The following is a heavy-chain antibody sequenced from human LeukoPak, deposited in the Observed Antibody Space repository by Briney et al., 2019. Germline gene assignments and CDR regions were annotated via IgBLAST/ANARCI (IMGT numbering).Heavy chain of an antibody. CDR1: GFTFSSYS. J-gene: IGHJ6*03. Sequence: PGGSLRLSCAASGFTFSSYSMNWVRQAPGKGLEWVSYISSSSSTIYYADSVKGRFTISRDNAKNSLYLQMNSLRAEDTAVYYCARRSAVLMVYARYYYYMDVWGKGTTVTVSS. CDR3: ARRSAVLMVYARYYYYMDV. CDR2: ISSSSSTI. D-gene: IGHD2-8*01. V-gene: IGHV3-48*01.